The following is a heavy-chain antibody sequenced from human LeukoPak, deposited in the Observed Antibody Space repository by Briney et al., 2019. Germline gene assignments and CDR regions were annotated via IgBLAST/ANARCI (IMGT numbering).Heavy chain of an antibody. CDR1: GFTFSSYS. D-gene: IGHD6-19*01. CDR3: ARVGYSSGWYSWEPTDVYYFDY. CDR2: ISSSSSYI. Sequence: GGSLRLSCAAPGFTFSSYSMNWFRQVPGKGLEWVSSISSSSSYIYYADSVKGRFTISRDNAKNSLYLQMNSLRAEDTAVYYCARVGYSSGWYSWEPTDVYYFDYWGQGTLVTISS. J-gene: IGHJ4*02. V-gene: IGHV3-21*01.